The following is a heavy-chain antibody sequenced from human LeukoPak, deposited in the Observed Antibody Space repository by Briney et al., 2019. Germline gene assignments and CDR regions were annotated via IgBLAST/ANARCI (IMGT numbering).Heavy chain of an antibody. CDR1: GHDFPDYW. V-gene: IGHV5-10-1*01. CDR2: IDPSDSYT. J-gene: IGHJ4*02. Sequence: GESLKISCRASGHDFPDYWIGWVRQMPGKGLEWMGRIDPSDSYTNYSPSFQGHVTISADKSISTAYLQWSSLKASDTAMYYCARRALYYDSSGYYTWGQGTLVTVSS. CDR3: ARRALYYDSSGYYT. D-gene: IGHD3-22*01.